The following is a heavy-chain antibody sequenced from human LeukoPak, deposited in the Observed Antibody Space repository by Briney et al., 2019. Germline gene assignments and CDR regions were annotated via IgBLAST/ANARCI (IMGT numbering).Heavy chain of an antibody. J-gene: IGHJ5*01. Sequence: KTSETLSLTCSVSGHSISSGYYSGWIRQPPGKGLQWIGNIYHSGTSYSNPSLKSRLTMSVDTSKNQFSLKLSSVTAADTAVYYCARDSGGSRYDDWFDPWGQGTLVTVSS. CDR1: GHSISSGYY. V-gene: IGHV4-38-2*02. D-gene: IGHD2-15*01. CDR3: ARDSGGSRYDDWFDP. CDR2: IYHSGTS.